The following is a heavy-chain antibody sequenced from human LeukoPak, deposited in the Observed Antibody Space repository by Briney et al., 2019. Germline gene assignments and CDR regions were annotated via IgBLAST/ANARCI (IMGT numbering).Heavy chain of an antibody. CDR3: ARGGGLDV. D-gene: IGHD3-16*01. V-gene: IGHV3-7*03. J-gene: IGHJ6*02. CDR1: GFTFSSYW. Sequence: GGSLRLSCAASGFTFSSYWMNWARQAPGKGLEWVASINHNGNVNYYVDSVKGRVTISRDNAKNSLYLQMSNLRAEDTAVYFCARGGGLDVWGQGATVTVSS. CDR2: INHNGNVN.